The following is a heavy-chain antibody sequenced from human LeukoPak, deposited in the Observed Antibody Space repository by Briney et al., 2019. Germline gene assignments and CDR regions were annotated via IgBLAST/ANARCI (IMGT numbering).Heavy chain of an antibody. Sequence: KPSETLSLTCAVYGGSFSGYYWSWIRQPPGKGLEWIGEINHSGSTNYNPSLKSRVTISVDTSKNQFSLKLSSVTAADTAVYYCASSSIAARWSPPADYWGQGTLVTVSS. J-gene: IGHJ4*02. V-gene: IGHV4-34*01. CDR2: INHSGST. CDR1: GGSFSGYY. CDR3: ASSSIAARWSPPADY. D-gene: IGHD6-6*01.